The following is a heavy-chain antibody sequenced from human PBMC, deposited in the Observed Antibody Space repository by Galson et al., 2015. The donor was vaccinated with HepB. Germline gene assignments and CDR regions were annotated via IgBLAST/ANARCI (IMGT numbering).Heavy chain of an antibody. CDR2: MNPKSTNT. CDR1: GYTFTSYD. Sequence: SVKVSCKASGYTFTSYDVTWVRQAPGQGLEWMGWMNPKSTNTGYARKFQGRVTMTGDTSMDTAYMELSSLTSEDTAVYYCARAVRKRLLSEYWGQGTLVTVSS. V-gene: IGHV1-8*01. CDR3: ARAVRKRLLSEY. D-gene: IGHD6-25*01. J-gene: IGHJ4*02.